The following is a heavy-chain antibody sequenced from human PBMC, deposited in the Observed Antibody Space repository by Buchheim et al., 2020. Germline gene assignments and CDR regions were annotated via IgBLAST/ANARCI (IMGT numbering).Heavy chain of an antibody. Sequence: QVQLQESGPGLVKPSQTLSLTCTVSGGSISSGDYYWSWIRQPPGKGLEWIGEINHSGSTNYNPSLKSRVTISVDTSKNQFSLKLSSVTAADTAVYYCARSMGYCSSTSCYSYYYYGMDVWGQGTT. CDR2: INHSGST. CDR1: GGSISSGDYY. J-gene: IGHJ6*02. V-gene: IGHV4-30-4*08. CDR3: ARSMGYCSSTSCYSYYYYGMDV. D-gene: IGHD2-2*02.